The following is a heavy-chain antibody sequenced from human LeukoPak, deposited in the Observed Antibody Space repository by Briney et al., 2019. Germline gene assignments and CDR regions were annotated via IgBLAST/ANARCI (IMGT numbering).Heavy chain of an antibody. Sequence: SETLSLTCTVSGYSISCGYYWGWIRQPPGKGLEWIGSIYHSGSTDYNPSLKSRVIISRDRSKNQFSLGLNSVTATDTAVYYCARDRSYGGSRFDTWGQGILVTVSS. CDR3: ARDRSYGGSRFDT. V-gene: IGHV4-38-2*02. J-gene: IGHJ5*02. CDR2: IYHSGST. CDR1: GYSISCGYY. D-gene: IGHD3-10*01.